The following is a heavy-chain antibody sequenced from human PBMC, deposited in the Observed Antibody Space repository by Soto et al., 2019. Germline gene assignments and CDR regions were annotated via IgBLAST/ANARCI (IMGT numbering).Heavy chain of an antibody. D-gene: IGHD3-10*01. CDR1: GGSISSYY. CDR3: ARHGVTMVRGVMSGYMDV. CDR2: IYYSGST. Sequence: ETLSLTCTVSGGSISSYYWSWIRQPPGKGLEWIGYIYYSGSTNYNPSLKSRVTISVDTSKNQFSLKLSSVTAADTAVYYCARHGVTMVRGVMSGYMDVWGKGTTVTVSS. V-gene: IGHV4-59*08. J-gene: IGHJ6*03.